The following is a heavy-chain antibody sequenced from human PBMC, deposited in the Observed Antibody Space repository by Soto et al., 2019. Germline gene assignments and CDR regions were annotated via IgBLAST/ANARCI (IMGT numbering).Heavy chain of an antibody. J-gene: IGHJ4*02. CDR2: IYPGDSDT. Sequence: GESLKISCKGSGDSFSSYWIALGPQMPGKGLEWMGIIYPGDSDTRYSPSFQGQVTISADKSVTTAYLQWRSLKASDTAMYYCARHLTTGTPIDSWGQGTLVTVSS. D-gene: IGHD1-1*01. CDR1: GDSFSSYW. CDR3: ARHLTTGTPIDS. V-gene: IGHV5-51*01.